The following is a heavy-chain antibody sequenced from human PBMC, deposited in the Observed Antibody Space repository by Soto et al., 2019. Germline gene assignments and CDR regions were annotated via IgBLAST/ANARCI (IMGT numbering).Heavy chain of an antibody. Sequence: QITLKESGPTLVKPTQTLPLTCTFSGFSLSTSGVGVGWIRQPPGKALEWLALIYWDDDKRSSPSLNSRLTLTKDPSKNRAVLTMTNMDPVDTATDYCARTVWFGELSWGQGTLVTVSS. D-gene: IGHD3-10*01. CDR1: GFSLSTSGVG. V-gene: IGHV2-5*02. CDR2: IYWDDDK. J-gene: IGHJ5*02. CDR3: ARTVWFGELS.